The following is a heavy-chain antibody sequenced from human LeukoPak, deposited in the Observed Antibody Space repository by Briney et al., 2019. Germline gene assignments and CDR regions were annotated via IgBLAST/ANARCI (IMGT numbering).Heavy chain of an antibody. J-gene: IGHJ4*02. CDR1: GYTFTGYY. CDR2: NNANSGDT. D-gene: IGHD3-22*01. Sequence: ASVKVSCKASGYTFTGYYMHWVRQAPGHGLEWMGWNNANSGDTKYAQKFQRRVTITRDTSNSTAYMELSRRRSDDTAIYYCAREISGYSDYWGQGTLVTVSS. CDR3: AREISGYSDY. V-gene: IGHV1-2*02.